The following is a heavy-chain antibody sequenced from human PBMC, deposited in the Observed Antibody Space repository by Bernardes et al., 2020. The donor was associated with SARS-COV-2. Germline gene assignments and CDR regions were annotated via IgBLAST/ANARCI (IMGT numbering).Heavy chain of an antibody. V-gene: IGHV1-46*01. D-gene: IGHD4-17*01. Sequence: ASVKVSCKASGYTFTSYYMHWVRQAPGQGLEWMGIINPSGGSTSYAQKFRGRVTMTRDTSTSTVYMELSSLRSEDTAVYYCARDLTVTTGSDYYYGMDVWGQGTTVTVSS. CDR3: ARDLTVTTGSDYYYGMDV. J-gene: IGHJ6*02. CDR2: INPSGGST. CDR1: GYTFTSYY.